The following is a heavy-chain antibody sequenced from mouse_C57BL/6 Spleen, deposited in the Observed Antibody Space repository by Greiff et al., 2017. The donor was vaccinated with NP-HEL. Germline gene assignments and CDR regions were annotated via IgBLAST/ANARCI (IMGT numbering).Heavy chain of an antibody. CDR2: INPNNGGT. J-gene: IGHJ1*03. CDR1: GYTFTDYY. D-gene: IGHD1-1*01. V-gene: IGHV1-26*01. Sequence: EVQLQQSGPELVKPGASVKISCKASGYTFTDYYMNWVKQSHGKSLEWIGDINPNNGGTSYNQKFKGKATLTVDKSSSTAYMELRSLTSEDSAVYYCARNYGSSYWYCDVWGTGTTVTVSS. CDR3: ARNYGSSYWYCDV.